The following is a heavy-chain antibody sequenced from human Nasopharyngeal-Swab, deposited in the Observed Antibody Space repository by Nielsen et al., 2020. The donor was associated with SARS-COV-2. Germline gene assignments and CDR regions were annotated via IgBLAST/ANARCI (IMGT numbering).Heavy chain of an antibody. CDR2: IYHSGST. J-gene: IGHJ4*02. D-gene: IGHD6-19*01. Sequence: IRQPLGKGLEWIGSIYHSGSTYYNPSLKSRVTISVDTSKNQFSLKLSSVTAADTAVYYCARDSYSSGWGPEYYFDYWGQGTLVTVSS. V-gene: IGHV4-38-2*02. CDR3: ARDSYSSGWGPEYYFDY.